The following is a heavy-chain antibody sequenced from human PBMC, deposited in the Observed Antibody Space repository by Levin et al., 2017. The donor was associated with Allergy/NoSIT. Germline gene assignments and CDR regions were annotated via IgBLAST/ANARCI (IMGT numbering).Heavy chain of an antibody. V-gene: IGHV4-4*02. CDR3: ATGHDNSGYYDY. Sequence: SETLSLTCAVSGDSISSSKWWTWVRQPPGKGLEWIGEIYHSGSTNYNSSLHNRVTISVDKSKNQFSLRLNSVTAADTAMYYCATGHDNSGYYDYWGQGTLVTVSS. CDR1: GDSISSSKW. D-gene: IGHD3-22*01. CDR2: IYHSGST. J-gene: IGHJ4*02.